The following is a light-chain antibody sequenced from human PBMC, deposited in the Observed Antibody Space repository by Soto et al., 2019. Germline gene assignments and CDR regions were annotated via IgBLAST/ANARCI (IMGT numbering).Light chain of an antibody. CDR3: SSYAGSSNV. Sequence: QSVLTQPPSASGSPGQSVAISCTGTTSDVGGYNYVSWYQQHPGKAPKLMIYEVNKRPSGVPDRFSASKSGNTASLTVSGLQAEDEADYYCSSYAGSSNVFGTGTTVTVL. CDR2: EVN. J-gene: IGLJ1*01. V-gene: IGLV2-8*01. CDR1: TSDVGGYNY.